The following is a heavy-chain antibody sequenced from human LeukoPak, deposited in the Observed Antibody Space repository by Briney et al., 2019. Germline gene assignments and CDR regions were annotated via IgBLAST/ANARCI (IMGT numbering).Heavy chain of an antibody. CDR1: GFTVSSNY. J-gene: IGHJ4*02. CDR2: IYGGGST. Sequence: PGGSLRLPCEASGFTVSSNYMSWVRQAPGKGLEWVSVIYGGGSTYYADSVKGRFTISRDTSKNTLYLQMNSLRAEDTAVYYCASWPGGWYGEDSWGQGTLVTVSS. V-gene: IGHV3-53*01. CDR3: ASWPGGWYGEDS. D-gene: IGHD6-19*01.